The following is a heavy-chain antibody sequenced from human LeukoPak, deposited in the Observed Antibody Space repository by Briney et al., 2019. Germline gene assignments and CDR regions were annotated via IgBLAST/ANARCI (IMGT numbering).Heavy chain of an antibody. CDR2: IKSKTDGGTT. D-gene: IGHD6-13*01. CDR1: GFTFSNAW. CDR3: TTRYIMQQQLEGMTYYFDY. V-gene: IGHV3-15*07. J-gene: IGHJ4*02. Sequence: PGGSLRLSCAASGFTFSNAWMNWVRQAPGKGLEWVGRIKSKTDGGTTDYAAPVKGRFTISRDDSKNTLYLQMNSLKTEDTAVYYCTTRYIMQQQLEGMTYYFDYWGQGTLVTVSS.